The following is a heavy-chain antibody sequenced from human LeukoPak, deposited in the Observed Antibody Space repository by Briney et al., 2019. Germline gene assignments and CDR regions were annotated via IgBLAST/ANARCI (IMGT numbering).Heavy chain of an antibody. CDR3: VGETGVRGVAAGLPRIDV. CDR1: GGFISSGSYY. V-gene: IGHV4-61*02. J-gene: IGHJ6*02. Sequence: SQTLSLTCPVSGGFISSGSYYSSWPRQPAGKGLEGIGRINSSERTNYNPSLKSRVTISVDSSRNQVSLQLRSVTAADTAVYSCVGETGVRGVAAGLPRIDVWGRGTTVTVSS. D-gene: IGHD6-13*01. CDR2: INSSERT.